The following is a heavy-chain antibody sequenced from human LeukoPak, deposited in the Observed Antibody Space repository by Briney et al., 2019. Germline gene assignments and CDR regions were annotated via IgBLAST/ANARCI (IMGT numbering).Heavy chain of an antibody. J-gene: IGHJ4*02. D-gene: IGHD3-3*01. CDR1: GFTFSSYS. Sequence: GGSLRLSCAASGFTFSSYSMNWVRQAPGKGLEWVSSISSSSSYIYYADSVKGRFTISRHNSKNTLYLQMDSLRDEDTAVYYCAGGDFWSGYYTGLYWGQGTLVTVSS. CDR3: AGGDFWSGYYTGLY. CDR2: ISSSSSYI. V-gene: IGHV3-21*04.